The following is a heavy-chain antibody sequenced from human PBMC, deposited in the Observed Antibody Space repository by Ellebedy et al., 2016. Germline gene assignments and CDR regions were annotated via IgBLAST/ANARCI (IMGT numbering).Heavy chain of an antibody. CDR1: GGSFSGYY. D-gene: IGHD2-15*01. J-gene: IGHJ3*02. Sequence: GSLRLXXAVYGGSFSGYYWSWIRQPPGKGLEWIGEINHSGSTNYNPSLKSRVTISVDTSKNQFSLKLSSVTAADTAVYYCARSGVTLLDAFDIWGQGTMVTVSS. V-gene: IGHV4-34*01. CDR2: INHSGST. CDR3: ARSGVTLLDAFDI.